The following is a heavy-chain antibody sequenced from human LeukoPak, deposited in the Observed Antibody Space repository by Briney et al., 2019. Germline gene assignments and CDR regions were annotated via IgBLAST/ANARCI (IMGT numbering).Heavy chain of an antibody. J-gene: IGHJ3*02. CDR1: GGSISSGGYY. CDR3: ARDHQDAFDI. V-gene: IGHV4-61*08. CDR2: IYYSGGT. Sequence: SETLSLTCTVSGGSISSGGYYWSWIRQHPGKGLEWIGYIYYSGGTNYNPSLKSRVTISVDTSKNQFSLKLSSVTAADTAVYYCARDHQDAFDIWGQGTMVTVSS.